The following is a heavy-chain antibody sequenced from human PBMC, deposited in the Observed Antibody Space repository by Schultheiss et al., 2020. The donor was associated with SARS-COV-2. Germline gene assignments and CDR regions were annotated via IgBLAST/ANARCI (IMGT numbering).Heavy chain of an antibody. Sequence: GSLRLSCVTSGFIFSGSAMHWVRQPPGKGLELIGEIYHSGSTNYNPSLKSRVTISVDKSKNQFSLKLSSVTAADTAVYYCARDARGYCSGGSCYSGYYYYGMDVWGQGTTVTVSS. CDR2: IYHSGST. CDR3: ARDARGYCSGGSCYSGYYYYGMDV. J-gene: IGHJ6*02. CDR1: SGFIFSGSA. D-gene: IGHD2-15*01. V-gene: IGHV4-4*02.